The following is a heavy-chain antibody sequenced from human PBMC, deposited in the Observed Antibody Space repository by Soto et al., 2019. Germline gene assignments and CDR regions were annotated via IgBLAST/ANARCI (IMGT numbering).Heavy chain of an antibody. CDR1: GYTFTNYA. V-gene: IGHV1-3*01. J-gene: IGHJ4*02. CDR2: INAAIGNT. CDR3: ARRNVYGSGSYSFDY. D-gene: IGHD3-10*01. Sequence: QVQLVQSGAEVKKPGASVKVSCKASGYTFTNYAMHWVRQAPGQRLEWMGWINAAIGNTKYSQKFQGSVTITRDTSANTAYMELSSLRSEDTAVYYCARRNVYGSGSYSFDYWGQATLVTVSS.